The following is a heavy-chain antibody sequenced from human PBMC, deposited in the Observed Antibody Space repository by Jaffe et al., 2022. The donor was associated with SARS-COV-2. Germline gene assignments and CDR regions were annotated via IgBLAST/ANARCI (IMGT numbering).Heavy chain of an antibody. CDR2: IYYSGST. CDR3: ARGRLKGFGGVIVIHGGWFDP. Sequence: QVQLQESGPGLVKPSETLSLTCTVSGGSISSYYWSWIRQPPGKGLEWIGYIYYSGSTNYNPSLKSRVTISVDTSKNQFSLKLSSVTAADTAVYYCARGRLKGFGGVIVIHGGWFDPWGQGTLVTVSS. J-gene: IGHJ5*02. V-gene: IGHV4-59*01. CDR1: GGSISSYY. D-gene: IGHD3-16*02.